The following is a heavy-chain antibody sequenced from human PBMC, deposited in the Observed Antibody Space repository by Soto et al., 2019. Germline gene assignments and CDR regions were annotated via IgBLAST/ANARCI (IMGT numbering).Heavy chain of an antibody. V-gene: IGHV1-69*11. J-gene: IGHJ6*02. D-gene: IGHD4-4*01. CDR3: ARLEHGANYQVYYGMDV. Sequence: QVQLVQSGAEVKKPGSSVKVSCKASGGTFTNYAISWVRQAPGQGLECMGGIIPVLGAANYAQNFQGRVTFTVYESTRTVYMVLSSLRSEDTSVYHCARLEHGANYQVYYGMDVLGQGTTVTVSS. CDR2: IIPVLGAA. CDR1: GGTFTNYA.